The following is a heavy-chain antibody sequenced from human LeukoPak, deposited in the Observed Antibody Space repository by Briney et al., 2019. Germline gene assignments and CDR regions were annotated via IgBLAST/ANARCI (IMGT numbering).Heavy chain of an antibody. CDR3: ARDPTSESYDHDY. V-gene: IGHV3-21*01. D-gene: IGHD1-26*01. CDR1: GFTFSSYS. J-gene: IGHJ4*02. CDR2: ISSSSSYI. Sequence: PGGSLRLSCAASGFTFSSYSMNWVRQAPGKGLEWVSSISSSSSYIYYADSVKGRFTISRDNAKNSLYLQMNSLRAEDTAVYYCARDPTSESYDHDYWGQGTLVTVSS.